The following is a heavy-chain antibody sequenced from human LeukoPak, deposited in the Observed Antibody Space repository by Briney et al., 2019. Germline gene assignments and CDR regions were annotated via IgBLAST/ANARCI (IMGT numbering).Heavy chain of an antibody. V-gene: IGHV3-23*01. CDR2: ISGSGGGT. J-gene: IGHJ4*02. Sequence: GGSLRLSCAASGFTFSSYAMSWVRQAPGKGLEWVSAISGSGGGTYYADSVKGRFTISRDNSKNTLYLQMNSLRAEDTAVYYCAKDRRLRYFDWHFDYWGQGTLVTVSS. CDR1: GFTFSSYA. CDR3: AKDRRLRYFDWHFDY. D-gene: IGHD3-9*01.